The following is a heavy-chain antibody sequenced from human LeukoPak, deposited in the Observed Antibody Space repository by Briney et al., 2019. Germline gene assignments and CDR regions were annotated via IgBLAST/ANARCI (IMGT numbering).Heavy chain of an antibody. CDR2: IDPNSGGT. CDR3: ARDWGPMVATMEGFYYYMDV. J-gene: IGHJ6*03. Sequence: ASVKVSCKASGYTFTGYYMHWVRQAPGQGLEWMGWIDPNSGGTNYAQKFQGRVTMTTDTSTSAAYMELRSLRSDDTAVYYCARDWGPMVATMEGFYYYMDVWGKGTTVTISS. CDR1: GYTFTGYY. D-gene: IGHD5-12*01. V-gene: IGHV1-2*02.